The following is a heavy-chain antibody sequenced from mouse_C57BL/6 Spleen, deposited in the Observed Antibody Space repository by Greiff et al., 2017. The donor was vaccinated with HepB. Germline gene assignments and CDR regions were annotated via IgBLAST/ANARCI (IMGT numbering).Heavy chain of an antibody. D-gene: IGHD1-1*01. V-gene: IGHV1-26*01. Sequence: EVQLQQSGPELVKPGASVKISCKASGYTFTDYYMNWVKQSHGKSLEWIGDINPNNGGTSYNQKFKGKATLTVDKSSSTAYMELRSLTSEDSAVYYCAPYYYGSRGYWGQGTTLTVSS. CDR1: GYTFTDYY. CDR3: APYYYGSRGY. CDR2: INPNNGGT. J-gene: IGHJ2*01.